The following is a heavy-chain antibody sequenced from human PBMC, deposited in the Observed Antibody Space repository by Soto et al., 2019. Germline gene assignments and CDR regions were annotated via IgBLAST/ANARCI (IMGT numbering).Heavy chain of an antibody. CDR3: VRGTNGWRGMDY. CDR2: ITEDGSGT. Sequence: GGSLRLSCVVSESTFSDYGMTWVRQAPGKGPVWVSRITEDGSGTTYADSVKGRFTVTRDNAKNTMYLQMSGLGAEDTAVYHCVRGTNGWRGMDYWGQGTLVTVSS. D-gene: IGHD2-8*01. V-gene: IGHV3-74*01. CDR1: ESTFSDYG. J-gene: IGHJ4*02.